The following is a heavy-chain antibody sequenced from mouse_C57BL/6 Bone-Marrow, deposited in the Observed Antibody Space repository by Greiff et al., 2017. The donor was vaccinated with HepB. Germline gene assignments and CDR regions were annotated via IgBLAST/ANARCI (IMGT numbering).Heavy chain of an antibody. CDR2: SRNKANDYTT. CDR3: ARGYDYDAMDY. CDR1: GFTFSDFY. J-gene: IGHJ4*01. V-gene: IGHV7-1*01. Sequence: DVKLVDSGGGLVQSGRSLRLSCATSGFTFSDFYMEWVRQAPGKGLEWIAASRNKANDYTTEYSASVKGRFIVSRDTSHSILYLQMNALRAEDTDIYYCARGYDYDAMDYWGQGTSVTVSS.